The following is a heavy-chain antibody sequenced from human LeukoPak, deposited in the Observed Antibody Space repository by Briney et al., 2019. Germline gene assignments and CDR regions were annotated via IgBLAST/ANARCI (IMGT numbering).Heavy chain of an antibody. V-gene: IGHV1-2*02. CDR3: AGGGGGGYDY. CDR1: GYTFTGYY. CDR2: INPNSGGT. Sequence: ASVKVSCKASGYTFTGYYMHWVRQAPGQGLEWMGWINPNSGGTISSQNFQGRVTSTRDTSISTAYMELSRLRSDDTAVYYCAGGGGGGYDYWGQGTLVTVSS. J-gene: IGHJ4*02. D-gene: IGHD3-16*01.